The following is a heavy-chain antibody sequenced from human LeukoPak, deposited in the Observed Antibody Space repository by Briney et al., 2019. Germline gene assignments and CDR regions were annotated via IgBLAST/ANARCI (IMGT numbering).Heavy chain of an antibody. D-gene: IGHD6-19*01. J-gene: IGHJ4*02. CDR1: GGTFSSYA. V-gene: IGHV3-30-3*02. CDR2: ISYDGSNK. Sequence: SCKASGGTFSSYAMHWVRQAPGKGLEWVAVISYDGSNKYYADSVKGRFTISRDNSKNTLYMQMNSLRAEDTAVYYCAKGPLIEVAGTTWDYWGQGTLVTVSS. CDR3: AKGPLIEVAGTTWDY.